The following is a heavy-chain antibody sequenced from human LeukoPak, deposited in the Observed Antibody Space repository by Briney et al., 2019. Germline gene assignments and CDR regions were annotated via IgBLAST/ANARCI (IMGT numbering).Heavy chain of an antibody. CDR2: IKQDGSEK. CDR1: GFTFSNYW. CDR3: ASGQTTILFDY. V-gene: IGHV3-7*01. Sequence: PGGSLRLSCAASGFTFSNYWMSWVRQAPGKGLEWVANIKQDGSEKYYVDSVKGRFTISRDNAKNSLYLQMNSLRAEDTAVYYCASGQTTILFDYWSQGTLVTVSS. J-gene: IGHJ4*02. D-gene: IGHD4-11*01.